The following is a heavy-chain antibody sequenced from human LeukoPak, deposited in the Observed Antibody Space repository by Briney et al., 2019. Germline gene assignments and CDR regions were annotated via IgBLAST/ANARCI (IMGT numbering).Heavy chain of an antibody. CDR3: AREEPAAAILGFDY. J-gene: IGHJ4*02. V-gene: IGHV1-2*06. CDR2: INPNSGGT. D-gene: IGHD2-2*01. CDR1: GYTFTGYY. Sequence: GASVKVSRKASGYTFTGYYMHWVRQAPGQGLEWMGRINPNSGGTNYAQKFQGRVTMTRDTSISTAYMELSRLRSDDTAVYYCAREEPAAAILGFDYWGQGTLVTVSS.